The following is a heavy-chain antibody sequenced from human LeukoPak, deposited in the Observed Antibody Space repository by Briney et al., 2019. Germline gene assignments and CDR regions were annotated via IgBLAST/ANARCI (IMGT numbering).Heavy chain of an antibody. V-gene: IGHV3-23*01. J-gene: IGHJ4*02. Sequence: PGGSLRLSCAASGFTFRSYAMSWVRQAPGKGLEWVSAIGGSGGGTYYADSVKGRFTMSRDNSENTLYLQMNNLGAEDTAIYYCAKDRSPNDGNWDFDYWGQGTLVTVSS. CDR1: GFTFRSYA. CDR2: IGGSGGGT. CDR3: AKDRSPNDGNWDFDY. D-gene: IGHD1-1*01.